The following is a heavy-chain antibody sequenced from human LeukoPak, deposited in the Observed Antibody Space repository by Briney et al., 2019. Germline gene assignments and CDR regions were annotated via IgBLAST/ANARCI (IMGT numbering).Heavy chain of an antibody. CDR1: GFILSSYA. CDR3: AKGTYYDILTGYYEVNYYYYGMDV. Sequence: GGSLRLSCVASGFILSSYAMSWVRQAPGKGLEWVSAIRSSEGNTYYAGSVKGRFTISRDNSKNTLFLQMNSLRAEDTAVYYCAKGTYYDILTGYYEVNYYYYGMDVWGQGTTVTVSS. CDR2: IRSSEGNT. V-gene: IGHV3-23*01. J-gene: IGHJ6*02. D-gene: IGHD3-9*01.